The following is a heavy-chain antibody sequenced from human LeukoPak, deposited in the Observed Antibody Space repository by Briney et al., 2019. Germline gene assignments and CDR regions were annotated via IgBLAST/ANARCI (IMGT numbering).Heavy chain of an antibody. D-gene: IGHD3-22*01. Sequence: SVKVSCKASGGTFSSYAISWVRQAPGQGLEWMGRIIPILGIANYAQKFQGRVTITADKSTSTAYMELSSLRSEDTAVYYCARNGGGYYDSSGYYDYWGQGTLVTVSS. J-gene: IGHJ4*02. CDR2: IIPILGIA. CDR3: ARNGGGYYDSSGYYDY. V-gene: IGHV1-69*04. CDR1: GGTFSSYA.